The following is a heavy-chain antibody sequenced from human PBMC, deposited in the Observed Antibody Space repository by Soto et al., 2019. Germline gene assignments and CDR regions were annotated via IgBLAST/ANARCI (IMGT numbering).Heavy chain of an antibody. V-gene: IGHV3-30*18. D-gene: IGHD6-19*01. CDR1: GFTFSSYG. J-gene: IGHJ4*02. CDR3: AKDFSSGWPYYFDW. CDR2: ISYDGSNK. Sequence: QVQLVESGGGVVQPGRSLRLSCAASGFTFSSYGMHWVRQAPGKGLEWLAVISYDGSNKYYPDSVKGRFTISRDNSKNTLYLQMNSLRAEDTALYYCAKDFSSGWPYYFDWWGQGTLVTVSS.